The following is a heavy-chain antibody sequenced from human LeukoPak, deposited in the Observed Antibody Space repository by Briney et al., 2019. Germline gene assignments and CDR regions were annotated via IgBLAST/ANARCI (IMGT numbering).Heavy chain of an antibody. V-gene: IGHV3-53*01. CDR2: IYSGGST. Sequence: GGSLRLSCAASGFTFSSYWMTWVRQAPGKGLEWVSVIYSGGSTYYADSVKGRFTISRDNSKNTLYLQMNSLRAEDTAVYYGARRAGAYSHPYDYWGQGTLVTVSS. CDR1: GFTFSSYW. D-gene: IGHD4/OR15-4a*01. CDR3: ARRAGAYSHPYDY. J-gene: IGHJ4*02.